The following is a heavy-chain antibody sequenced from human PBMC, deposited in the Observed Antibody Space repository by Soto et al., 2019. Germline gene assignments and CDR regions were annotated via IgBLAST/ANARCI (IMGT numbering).Heavy chain of an antibody. Sequence: PGGSLRLSCVASGFTSSNYAMSWVRQAPGKGLEWVSGISASGRDTYYADSVKDRFTISRDSFKNTLYLQMNSLRAEDTGTYYCAKGKTSGWYYFDYWGQGALVTVSS. CDR2: ISASGRDT. CDR3: AKGKTSGWYYFDY. V-gene: IGHV3-23*01. J-gene: IGHJ4*02. D-gene: IGHD6-19*01. CDR1: GFTSSNYA.